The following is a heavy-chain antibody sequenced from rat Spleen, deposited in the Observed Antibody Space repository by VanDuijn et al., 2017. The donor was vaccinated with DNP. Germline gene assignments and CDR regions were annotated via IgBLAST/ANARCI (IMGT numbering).Heavy chain of an antibody. J-gene: IGHJ3*01. CDR1: GFALTSHH. V-gene: IGHV2-6*01. D-gene: IGHD1-1*01. CDR3: TRGVTTVVTGWFAY. Sequence: QVQLKESGPGLVQPSQTLSLACTVSGFALTSHHVHWVRQPPGKVLEWIAAISSGGSTYYNSALKSRLSISRDTSKSQVFLKMNSLQTEDTAIYYCTRGVTTVVTGWFAYWGQGTLVTVSS. CDR2: ISSGGST.